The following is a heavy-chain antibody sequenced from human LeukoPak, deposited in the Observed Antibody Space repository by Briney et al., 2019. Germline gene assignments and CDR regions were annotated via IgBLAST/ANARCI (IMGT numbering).Heavy chain of an antibody. D-gene: IGHD6-6*01. CDR2: ITFTSSTI. Sequence: GGSLRLSCAASGFNFSSYSMTWVRQAPGKGLERVAYITFTSSTIHYADSVKGRFTISRDNAKSSLYLQMNSLRADDTAVYYCARGSSNIAARNNWFDPWGQGTLVTVSS. CDR1: GFNFSSYS. CDR3: ARGSSNIAARNNWFDP. J-gene: IGHJ5*02. V-gene: IGHV3-48*01.